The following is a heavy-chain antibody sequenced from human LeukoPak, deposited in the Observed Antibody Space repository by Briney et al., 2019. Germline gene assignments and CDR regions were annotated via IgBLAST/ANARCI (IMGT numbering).Heavy chain of an antibody. CDR2: ISSSSSYI. J-gene: IGHJ4*02. Sequence: GGSLRLSCAASGFTFSSYSMNWVRQTPGKGLEWVSSISSSSSYIYYADSVKGRFTISRDNAKNSLYLQMNSLRAEDTAVYYCARGESSGWTFDYWGQGTLVTVSS. CDR3: ARGESSGWTFDY. D-gene: IGHD6-19*01. CDR1: GFTFSSYS. V-gene: IGHV3-21*01.